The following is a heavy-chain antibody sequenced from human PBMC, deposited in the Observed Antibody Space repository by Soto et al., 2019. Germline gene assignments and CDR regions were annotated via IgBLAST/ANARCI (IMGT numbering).Heavy chain of an antibody. CDR2: INHSGST. Sequence: SETLSLTCAVYGGSFSGYYWSWIRQPPGKGLEWIGEINHSGSTNYNPSLKSRVTISVDTSKNQFSLKLSSVTAADTAVYYCARVDRSGYDLFYYYYGMDVWGQGTTVTVSS. D-gene: IGHD5-12*01. V-gene: IGHV4-34*01. CDR1: GGSFSGYY. J-gene: IGHJ6*02. CDR3: ARVDRSGYDLFYYYYGMDV.